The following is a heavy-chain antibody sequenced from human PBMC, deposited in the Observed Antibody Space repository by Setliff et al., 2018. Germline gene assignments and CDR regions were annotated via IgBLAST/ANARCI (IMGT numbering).Heavy chain of an antibody. D-gene: IGHD3-10*01. CDR2: ILFSGDT. V-gene: IGHV4-38-2*02. Sequence: SETLSLTCAVSGYSTSSGFSWVWIRQSPGKGLEWIGRILFSGDTYYNPSLNSRVTISADTSKNQFSLNLSSVTAADTAVYYCARDNRARHYMDVWGKGTTVTVSS. CDR1: GYSTSSGFS. J-gene: IGHJ6*03. CDR3: ARDNRARHYMDV.